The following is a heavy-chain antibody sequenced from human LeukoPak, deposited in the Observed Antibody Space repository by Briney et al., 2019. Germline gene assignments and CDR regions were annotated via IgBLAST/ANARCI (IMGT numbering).Heavy chain of an antibody. D-gene: IGHD1-26*01. V-gene: IGHV4-4*02. CDR2: IYHSGST. J-gene: IGHJ3*02. CDR3: ARSGGIVGATWPFDI. Sequence: PSETLSLTCAVSGGSISSSNWWSWVRPPPGKGLEWIGEIYHSGSTNYNPSLKSRVTISVDKSKNQFSLKLSSVTAADTAVYYCARSGGIVGATWPFDIWGQGTMVTVSS. CDR1: GGSISSSNW.